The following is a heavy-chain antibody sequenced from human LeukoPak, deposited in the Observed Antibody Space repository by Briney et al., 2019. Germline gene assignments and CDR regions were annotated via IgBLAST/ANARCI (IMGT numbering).Heavy chain of an antibody. CDR2: ISYDGSNK. D-gene: IGHD3-10*01. J-gene: IGHJ4*02. CDR3: ARDGGYYGSGSYGDY. V-gene: IGHV3-30-3*01. Sequence: PGGSLRLSCAASGFTFSSYAMHWVRQAPGKGLEWVAVISYDGSNKYYADSVKGRFTISRDNSKNTLYLQMNSLRAEDTAVYYCARDGGYYGSGSYGDYWGQGTLVTVSS. CDR1: GFTFSSYA.